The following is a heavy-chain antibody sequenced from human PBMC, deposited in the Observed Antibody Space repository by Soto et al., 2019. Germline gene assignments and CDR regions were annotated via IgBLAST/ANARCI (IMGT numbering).Heavy chain of an antibody. CDR3: ARESRITIFGVVITGGSFDY. Sequence: SETLSLTCTVSGGSISSGDYYWSWIRQPPGKGLEWIGYIYYSGSTYYNPSLKSRVTISVDTSKNQFSLKLSSVTAADTAVYYCARESRITIFGVVITGGSFDYWGQGTLVTVSS. CDR2: IYYSGST. J-gene: IGHJ4*02. D-gene: IGHD3-3*01. CDR1: GGSISSGDYY. V-gene: IGHV4-30-4*01.